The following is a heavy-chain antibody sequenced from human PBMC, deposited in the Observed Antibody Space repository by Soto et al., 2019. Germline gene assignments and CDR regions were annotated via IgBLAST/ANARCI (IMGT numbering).Heavy chain of an antibody. J-gene: IGHJ6*02. CDR1: GGTFSSYA. Sequence: QVQLVQSGAEVKKPGSSVKVSCKASGGTFSSYAISWVRQAPGQGLEWMGGIIPIFGTANYAQKFQGRVTITVDKSTSTAYMELSSLRSEDTAVYYCARVMGYCSGGSCYSQHYYYGMDVWGQGTTVTVSS. CDR2: IIPIFGTA. V-gene: IGHV1-69*06. D-gene: IGHD2-15*01. CDR3: ARVMGYCSGGSCYSQHYYYGMDV.